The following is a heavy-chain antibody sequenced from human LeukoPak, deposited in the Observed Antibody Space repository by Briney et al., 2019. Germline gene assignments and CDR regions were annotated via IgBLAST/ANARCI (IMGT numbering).Heavy chain of an antibody. V-gene: IGHV4-59*01. CDR2: IYYSGST. D-gene: IGHD1-20*01. J-gene: IGHJ5*02. Sequence: PSETLSLTCTVSGGSISSYYWSWIRQPPGKGLEWIGYIYYSGSTNYNPSLKSRVTISVDTSKNQFSLKLSSVTAADTAVYYCARNADNWNRNWFDPWGQGTLVTVSS. CDR1: GGSISSYY. CDR3: ARNADNWNRNWFDP.